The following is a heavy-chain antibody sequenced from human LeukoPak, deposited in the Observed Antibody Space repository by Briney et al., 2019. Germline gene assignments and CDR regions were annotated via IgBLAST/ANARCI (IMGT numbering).Heavy chain of an antibody. V-gene: IGHV1-8*03. CDR1: GGTFSSYA. D-gene: IGHD3-22*01. Sequence: ASVKVSCRASGGTFSSYAINWVRQATGQGLEWMGWMNPNSGNTGYAQKFQGRVTITRNTSISTAYMELSSLRSEDTAVYYCARGITMNQGTPGYWGQGTLVTVSS. CDR2: MNPNSGNT. CDR3: ARGITMNQGTPGY. J-gene: IGHJ4*02.